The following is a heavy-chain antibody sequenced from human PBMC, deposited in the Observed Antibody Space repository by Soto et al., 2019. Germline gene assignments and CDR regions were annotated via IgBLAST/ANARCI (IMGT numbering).Heavy chain of an antibody. D-gene: IGHD4-4*01. J-gene: IGHJ4*02. CDR3: AREGRLQSLDY. Sequence: QVQLQESGPGLVKPSQTLSLTCTVSGGSISNPDYYWNWIRQPPGKGLEWIGSIFYSGDTSYNPSLMSRLNISVDRSKNQFSLILRSVTASDTAVYFCAREGRLQSLDYWGQGTVVTVSS. CDR2: IFYSGDT. CDR1: GGSISNPDYY. V-gene: IGHV4-30-4*01.